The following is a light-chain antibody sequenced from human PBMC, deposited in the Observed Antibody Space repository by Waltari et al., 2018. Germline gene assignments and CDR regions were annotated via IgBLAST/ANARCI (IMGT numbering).Light chain of an antibody. V-gene: IGLV2-23*01. Sequence: QSALTQPASVSGSPGQSTTISCTGTSSDLGTYNYVTWYQQSPGKAPKLMIHGVSNRPSGVSDRFSGSKSGNTAYLTIAGLQAEDEAVYYCCSYARSRTLLFGGGTELTVL. CDR1: SSDLGTYNY. J-gene: IGLJ2*01. CDR3: CSYARSRTLL. CDR2: GVS.